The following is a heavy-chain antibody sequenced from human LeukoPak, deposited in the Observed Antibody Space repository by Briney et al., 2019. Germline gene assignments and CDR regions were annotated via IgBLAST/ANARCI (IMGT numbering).Heavy chain of an antibody. CDR3: AKDQEGYHRPIDY. Sequence: AGGSLRLSCAASGLTFNIYDMHWVRQAPGKGLEWVSVISAGGGTTDYADSVRGRFTISRDNSKNTLFLQMNSLRAEDTAIYYCAKDQEGYHRPIDYWGRGTLVTVSS. V-gene: IGHV3-23*01. CDR1: GLTFNIYD. D-gene: IGHD5-24*01. J-gene: IGHJ4*02. CDR2: ISAGGGTT.